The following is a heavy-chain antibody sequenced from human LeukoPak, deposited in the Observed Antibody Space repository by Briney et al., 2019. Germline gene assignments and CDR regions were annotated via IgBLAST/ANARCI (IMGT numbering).Heavy chain of an antibody. V-gene: IGHV3-23*01. CDR3: AKRAYCGADCYSGFDY. CDR1: GFTFSNYA. J-gene: IGHJ4*02. Sequence: PWGSLRLSCAASGFTFSNYAMSWVRQAPGKGLEWVSAFSGSGGGTYYADSVKGRFTISRDNSKNTLYLQMNSLRVEDTAVYYCAKRAYCGADCYSGFDYWGQGTLVTVSS. D-gene: IGHD2-21*02. CDR2: FSGSGGGT.